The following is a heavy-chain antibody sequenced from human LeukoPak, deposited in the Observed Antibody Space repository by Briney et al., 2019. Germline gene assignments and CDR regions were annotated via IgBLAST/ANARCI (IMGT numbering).Heavy chain of an antibody. CDR2: ISSSSSTI. J-gene: IGHJ5*02. CDR1: GFTFSSYS. CDR3: ARQPGSHGVFWLDP. V-gene: IGHV3-48*01. Sequence: GGSLRLSCAASGFTFSSYSMNWVRQAPGKGLEWVSYISSSSSTIYYADSVKGRFTISRDNAKNSLYLQMNSLRAEDTAVYYCARQPGSHGVFWLDPWGQGTLVTVSS. D-gene: IGHD3-10*01.